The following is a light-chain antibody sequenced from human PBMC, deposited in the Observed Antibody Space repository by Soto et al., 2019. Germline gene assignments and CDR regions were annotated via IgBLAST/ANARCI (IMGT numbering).Light chain of an antibody. CDR2: DAS. Sequence: EFVLTQSPGTLSLSPGERATLSCRASQTVRNNYLAWYQQKPGQAPRLLIYDASSRATGIPDRFSGGGSGTDFTLTISRLEPEDFAVYCCQQFSSYPLTFGGGTKVDI. V-gene: IGKV3-20*01. CDR1: QTVRNNY. J-gene: IGKJ4*01. CDR3: QQFSSYPLT.